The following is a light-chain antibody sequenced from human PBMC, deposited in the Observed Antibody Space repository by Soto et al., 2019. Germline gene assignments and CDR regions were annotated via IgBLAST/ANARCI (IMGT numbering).Light chain of an antibody. CDR2: GAS. Sequence: EIVMTQPPATLSVSPGERATLSCRASQSVTSNLAWYQQKPGQAPRLLIYGASTRATGIPARFSGSGSGTEFTLTISSLQSEDFAVYYCQHYNNWPPITFGQGTRLEIK. CDR1: QSVTSN. CDR3: QHYNNWPPIT. V-gene: IGKV3-15*01. J-gene: IGKJ5*01.